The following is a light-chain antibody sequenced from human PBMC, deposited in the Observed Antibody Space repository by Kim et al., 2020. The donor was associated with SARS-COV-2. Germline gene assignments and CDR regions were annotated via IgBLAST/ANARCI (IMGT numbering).Light chain of an antibody. CDR1: QSISRN. CDR2: YAS. CDR3: QQYSNWLT. V-gene: IGKV3-15*01. Sequence: VSPGERATLSCRASQSISRNLAWYQQKPGQAPRLLIYYASTRATGVPARFSGSGSGTDFTLTINSLQSEDFAVYYCQQYSNWLTFGGGTKVDIK. J-gene: IGKJ4*01.